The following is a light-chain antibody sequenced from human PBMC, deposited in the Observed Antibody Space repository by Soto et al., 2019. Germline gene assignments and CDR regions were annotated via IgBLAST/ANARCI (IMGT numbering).Light chain of an antibody. J-gene: IGKJ1*01. CDR1: ESISNSY. CDR2: VAS. Sequence: EIVLTQSPGTLSLSPGERATLSCRASESISNSYLAWYQQKPGQAPRVLIYVASTRATGIPARFSGSGSGTDFTLSISRVEPEDFAVYYCQQYGTSPWTFGQGTKVDNK. CDR3: QQYGTSPWT. V-gene: IGKV3-20*01.